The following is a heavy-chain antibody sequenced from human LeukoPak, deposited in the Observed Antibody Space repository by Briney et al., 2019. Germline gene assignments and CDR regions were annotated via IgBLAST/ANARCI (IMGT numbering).Heavy chain of an antibody. CDR3: AGPYYYYGMDV. J-gene: IGHJ6*02. CDR1: GGSFSGYY. Sequence: PSETLSLTCAVYGGSFSGYYWSWIRQPPGKGLEWIGEINHSGSTNYNPSLKSRVTISVDTSKNQFSLKLSPVTAADTAVYYCAGPYYYYGMDVWGQGTTVTVSS. V-gene: IGHV4-34*01. CDR2: INHSGST.